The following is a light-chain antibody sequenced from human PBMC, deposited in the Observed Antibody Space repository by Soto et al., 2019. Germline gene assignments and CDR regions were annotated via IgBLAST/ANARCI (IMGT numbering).Light chain of an antibody. CDR2: GAS. CDR3: QQYDQWPIT. Sequence: EIVMTQSPATLSLSPGERATLSCRASQSVRTTVAWYHQRPGQAPRLLIYGASTRATGVPDRFSGSGSGTEFSFTVTSLQSEDFAVYYCQQYDQWPITFGQGTRLEIK. J-gene: IGKJ5*01. CDR1: QSVRTT. V-gene: IGKV3-15*01.